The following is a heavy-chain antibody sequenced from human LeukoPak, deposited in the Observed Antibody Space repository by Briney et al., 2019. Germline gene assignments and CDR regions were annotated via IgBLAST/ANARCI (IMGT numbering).Heavy chain of an antibody. D-gene: IGHD1-1*01. CDR1: GGTFSSYA. J-gene: IGHJ3*02. CDR3: ASPPRGNTKGAFDI. CDR2: IIPIFGTA. V-gene: IGHV1-69*01. Sequence: SVKLSCKASGGTFSSYAISWVRQAPGQGLEWMGGIIPIFGTANYAQKFQGRVTITADESTSTAYIELSSMRSEETAVYYCASPPRGNTKGAFDIWGQGTMVTVSS.